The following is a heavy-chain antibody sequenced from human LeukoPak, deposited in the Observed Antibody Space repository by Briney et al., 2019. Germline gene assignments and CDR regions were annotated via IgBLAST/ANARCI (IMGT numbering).Heavy chain of an antibody. Sequence: GGSLRLSCAASGFTFSNAWMSWVRQAPGKGLEWVGRIKSKTDGGTTDYAAPVKGRFTISRDDSKNTLYLQMNSLKTEDTAVYYCTTDDYYDIPIPDYWGQGTLVTVSS. D-gene: IGHD3-22*01. CDR3: TTDDYYDIPIPDY. CDR2: IKSKTDGGTT. V-gene: IGHV3-15*01. J-gene: IGHJ4*02. CDR1: GFTFSNAW.